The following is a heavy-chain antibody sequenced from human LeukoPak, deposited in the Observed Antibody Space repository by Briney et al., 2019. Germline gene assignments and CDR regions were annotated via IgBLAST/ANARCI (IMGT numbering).Heavy chain of an antibody. Sequence: GGSLRLSCAASGFSFRSYGMHWVRQAPGKGLEWVAVISSDEINEYYADSVKGRFTISRDNSKNTLYLQINSLRGEDTAVYYCAKGESITSAWFDSWGQGTLVTVSS. J-gene: IGHJ5*01. V-gene: IGHV3-30*18. CDR2: ISSDEINE. CDR3: AKGESITSAWFDS. CDR1: GFSFRSYG. D-gene: IGHD5-24*01.